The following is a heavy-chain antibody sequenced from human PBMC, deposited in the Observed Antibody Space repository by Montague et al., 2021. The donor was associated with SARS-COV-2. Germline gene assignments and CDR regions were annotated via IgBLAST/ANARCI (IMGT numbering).Heavy chain of an antibody. CDR1: GFSLSTSGMC. D-gene: IGHD6-13*01. CDR2: IDWDDDK. CDR3: ARILVAAAGSPFDP. J-gene: IGHJ5*02. V-gene: IGHV2-70*11. Sequence: PALVKPTQTLTLTCTFSGFSLSTSGMCVSWIRQLPGKALEWLARIDWDDDKYYSTSLKTRLTISKDTSKNQVVLTMTNMDPADTATYYCARILVAAAGSPFDPWGQGTLVTVSS.